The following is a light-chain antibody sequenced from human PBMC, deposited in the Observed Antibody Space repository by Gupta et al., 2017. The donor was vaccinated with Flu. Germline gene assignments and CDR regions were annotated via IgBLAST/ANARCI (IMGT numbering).Light chain of an antibody. V-gene: IGKV1-5*03. CDR2: KAS. Sequence: EIQMTQSPSTLSVSVGDRVTLTCRASQSISSWLVWYQQKPGKAPKLLIYKASSLESGVPSRCSGRGSGTEFTLTSSSLQPDDFATYYCQQYKSYPVTFGPGTKVDIK. CDR3: QQYKSYPVT. J-gene: IGKJ3*01. CDR1: QSISSW.